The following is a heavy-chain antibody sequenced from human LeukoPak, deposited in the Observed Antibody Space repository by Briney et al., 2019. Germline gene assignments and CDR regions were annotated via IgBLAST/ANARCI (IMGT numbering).Heavy chain of an antibody. J-gene: IGHJ3*02. Sequence: GGSLRLSCAASGFIFSSYAMSWVRQAPGKGLEWVSSISGSGGGTYYADSVKGRFTISRDNPRNTLLLQMNSLRAEDTAVYYCARDYYSYSRGSWAFDIWGQGTMVTVSS. CDR1: GFIFSSYA. CDR3: ARDYYSYSRGSWAFDI. D-gene: IGHD3-22*01. CDR2: ISGSGGGT. V-gene: IGHV3-23*01.